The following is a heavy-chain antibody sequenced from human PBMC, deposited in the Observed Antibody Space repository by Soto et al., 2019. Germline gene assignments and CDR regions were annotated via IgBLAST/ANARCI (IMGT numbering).Heavy chain of an antibody. V-gene: IGHV1-3*01. CDR2: INVGNGAT. D-gene: IGHD3-10*01. Sequence: QVQLVQSGAEVKEPGASVKVSCRVSGYTFSNTGFHWVRQAPGQGLEWMGWINVGNGATRYSERLQGRITITRDTSANTLYVELSSLRSEDTAVYYCARDDAVGGDKYWGQGTLVTVSS. CDR3: ARDDAVGGDKY. J-gene: IGHJ4*02. CDR1: GYTFSNTG.